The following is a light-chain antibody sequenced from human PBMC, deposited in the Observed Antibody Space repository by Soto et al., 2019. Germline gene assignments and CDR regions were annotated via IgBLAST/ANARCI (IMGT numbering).Light chain of an antibody. CDR3: DSYTKSITYV. CDR1: NSDVGGYNY. J-gene: IGLJ1*01. V-gene: IGLV2-14*03. CDR2: DVS. Sequence: QSVLTQPASVSGSPGQSITISCTGTNSDVGGYNYVSWYQQHPGKAPKLLIYDVSSRPSGLSNRFSGSKSGDTASLIISGLQAEDEADYYCDSYTKSITYVFGSATKVTVL.